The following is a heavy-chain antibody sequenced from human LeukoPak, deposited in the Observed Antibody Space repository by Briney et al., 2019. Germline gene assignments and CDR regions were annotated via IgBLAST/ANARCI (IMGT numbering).Heavy chain of an antibody. CDR1: GGSISSGGYS. J-gene: IGHJ4*02. CDR2: IYHSGST. Sequence: SETLSLTCAVSGGSISSGGYSWSWIRQPPGKGLEWIGYIYHSGSTYYNPSLKSRVTISVDRSKNQFSLKLSSVTAADTAVYYCARASVSGIIDYWGQGTLVTVSS. D-gene: IGHD3-10*01. CDR3: ARASVSGIIDY. V-gene: IGHV4-30-2*01.